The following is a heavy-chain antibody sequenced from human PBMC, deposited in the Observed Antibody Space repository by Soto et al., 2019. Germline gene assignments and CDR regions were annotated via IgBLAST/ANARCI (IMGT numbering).Heavy chain of an antibody. V-gene: IGHV1-46*03. Sequence: ASVKVSCKASGYTFTSYYMNWVRQAPGQGLEWLGIINPSGGYTTYAQRFLGRVTMTSDTSTSTVHMELGSLTSEDTAVYYCARGGGIVVATAPYDHWGQGTLVPVS. CDR2: INPSGGYT. J-gene: IGHJ4*02. D-gene: IGHD2-21*02. CDR1: GYTFTSYY. CDR3: ARGGGIVVATAPYDH.